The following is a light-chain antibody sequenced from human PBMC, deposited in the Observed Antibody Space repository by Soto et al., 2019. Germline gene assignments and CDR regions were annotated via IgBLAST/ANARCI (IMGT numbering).Light chain of an antibody. Sequence: QSVLTQPASVSGSPGQSITISCTGTSRDVGGFNFVSWYQHHPGKPPKLMIFEVRKRPSGVSDRFSGSKSGNTASLTISGLQAEDEADYYCNSYTSSNTLVFGGGTKLTVL. CDR1: SRDVGGFNF. V-gene: IGLV2-14*01. CDR3: NSYTSSNTLV. J-gene: IGLJ2*01. CDR2: EVR.